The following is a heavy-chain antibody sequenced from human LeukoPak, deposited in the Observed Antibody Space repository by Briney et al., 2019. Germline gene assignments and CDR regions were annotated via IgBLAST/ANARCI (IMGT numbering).Heavy chain of an antibody. CDR2: FYHSGST. D-gene: IGHD3-10*01. J-gene: IGHJ4*02. CDR1: GYSISSDYY. V-gene: IGHV4-38-2*01. Sequence: SETLSLTCGVSGYSISSDYYWGWIRQPPGKGLEWIGSFYHSGSTYCNPSLKGRVTISVDTSNNQFSLKLSSVTAADTAVYYCARHPRSGGDYFDYWGQGTLVTVSS. CDR3: ARHPRSGGDYFDY.